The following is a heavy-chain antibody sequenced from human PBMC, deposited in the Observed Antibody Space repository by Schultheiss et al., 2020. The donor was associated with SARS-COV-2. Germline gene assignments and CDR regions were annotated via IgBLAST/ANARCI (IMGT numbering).Heavy chain of an antibody. D-gene: IGHD5-12*01. V-gene: IGHV4-59*01. CDR1: GGSISSDY. Sequence: SETLSLTCNVSGGSISSDYWSWIRQPPGKGLEWIGYIYYSGSTNYNPSLKSRVTISVDTSKNQFSLKLSSVTAADTAVYYCAREVATVAFDIWGQGTMVTVSS. CDR2: IYYSGST. CDR3: AREVATVAFDI. J-gene: IGHJ3*02.